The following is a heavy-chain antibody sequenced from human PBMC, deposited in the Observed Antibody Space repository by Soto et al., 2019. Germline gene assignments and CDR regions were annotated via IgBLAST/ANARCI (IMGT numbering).Heavy chain of an antibody. Sequence: EVQLVESGGGLVQPGGSLRLCCKASAFTFSSYWMNWVRHTPGKGLEWVAIIRKDGNEKIYVDSVKGRFTISRDNAQNSLYLQMNSLRVEDTAVYYCMGGYGWLSDSWGQGTLVTV. CDR2: IRKDGNEK. CDR3: MGGYGWLSDS. J-gene: IGHJ5*01. CDR1: AFTFSSYW. D-gene: IGHD6-19*01. V-gene: IGHV3-7*01.